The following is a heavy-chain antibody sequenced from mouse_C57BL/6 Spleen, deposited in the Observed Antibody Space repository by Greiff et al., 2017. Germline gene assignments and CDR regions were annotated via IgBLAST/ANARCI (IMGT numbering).Heavy chain of an antibody. J-gene: IGHJ1*03. CDR2: IDPNSGGT. V-gene: IGHV1-72*01. Sequence: QVQLQQPGAELVKPGASVKLSCKASGYTFTSYWMHWVKQRPGRGLEWIGRIDPNSGGTKYNEKFKSKATLTVDKPYSTAYMQLSSLTSENSAVDYCARDYGSSYGYFDVWGTGTTVTVSS. CDR1: GYTFTSYW. CDR3: ARDYGSSYGYFDV. D-gene: IGHD1-1*01.